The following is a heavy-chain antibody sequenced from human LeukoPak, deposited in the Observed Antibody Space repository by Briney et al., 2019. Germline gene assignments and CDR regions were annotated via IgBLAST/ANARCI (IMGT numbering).Heavy chain of an antibody. CDR1: GFTLNDYY. CDR3: ARETVAGTFDS. J-gene: IGHJ4*02. Sequence: PGGSLRLSCAASGFTLNDYYMSWIRQAPGKGLEWVSGIGSSDNIKSYADSLKGRFTISRDIATNSLFLQMNSLRAEDTAVYYCARETVAGTFDSWGQGALVTVSS. V-gene: IGHV3-11*01. D-gene: IGHD6-19*01. CDR2: IGSSDNIK.